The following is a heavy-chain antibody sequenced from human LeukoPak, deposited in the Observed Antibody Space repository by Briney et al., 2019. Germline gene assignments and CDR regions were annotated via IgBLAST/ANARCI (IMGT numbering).Heavy chain of an antibody. CDR1: GYSFSDNY. CDR2: INPNSGDT. D-gene: IGHD4-17*01. CDR3: AREVYGDSSFDY. Sequence: GASVKVSCKTSGYSFSDNYMHWVRQAPGQGLEWMGWINPNSGDTNYAQKFQGRVTMTRDASISTVYLELSRLRSDDTAVYYCAREVYGDSSFDYWGQRTLATVSS. J-gene: IGHJ4*02. V-gene: IGHV1-2*02.